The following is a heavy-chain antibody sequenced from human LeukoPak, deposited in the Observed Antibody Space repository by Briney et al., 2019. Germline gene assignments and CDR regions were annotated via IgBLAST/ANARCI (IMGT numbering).Heavy chain of an antibody. V-gene: IGHV3-30*02. D-gene: IGHD6-19*01. CDR3: ARALWVGSGPHFDY. CDR1: GFTFSSYG. CDR2: IRYDGSNK. J-gene: IGHJ4*02. Sequence: PGGSLRLSCAASGFTFSSYGMHWVRQAPGKGLEWVAFIRYDGSNKYYADSVKGRFTISRDNAKNSLYLQMNSLRAEDTAVYYCARALWVGSGPHFDYWGQGTLVTVSS.